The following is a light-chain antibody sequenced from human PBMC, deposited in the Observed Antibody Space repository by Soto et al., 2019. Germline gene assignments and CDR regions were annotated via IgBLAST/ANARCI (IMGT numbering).Light chain of an antibody. CDR2: DNN. Sequence: QSVLTQPPSVSAAPGQKVTISCSGSSSNIGNNYVSWYQQLPETAPKLLIYDNNKRPSGIPDRFSGSKSGTSATLGITGLQIGDEADYYCGTWDSSLSAVVFGGGTKLTVL. J-gene: IGLJ2*01. CDR3: GTWDSSLSAVV. CDR1: SSNIGNNY. V-gene: IGLV1-51*01.